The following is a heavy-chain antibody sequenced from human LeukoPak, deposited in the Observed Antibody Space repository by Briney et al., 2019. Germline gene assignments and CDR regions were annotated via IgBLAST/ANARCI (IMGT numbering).Heavy chain of an antibody. CDR3: AKDSPIFGVVISYFDY. CDR1: GFTFSSYG. CDR2: IRYDGSNK. D-gene: IGHD3-3*01. V-gene: IGHV3-30*02. Sequence: GGSLRLSCAASGFTFSSYGMHWVRQAPGMGLEWVAFIRYDGSNKYYADSVKGRFTISRDNSKNTLYLQMNSLRAEDTAVYYCAKDSPIFGVVISYFDYWGQGTLVTVSS. J-gene: IGHJ4*02.